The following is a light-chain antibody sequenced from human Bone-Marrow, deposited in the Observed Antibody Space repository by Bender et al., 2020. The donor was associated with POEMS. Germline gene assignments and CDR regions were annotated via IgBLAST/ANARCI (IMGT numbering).Light chain of an antibody. V-gene: IGLV2-18*02. Sequence: QSALTQPPSVSGSPGQSVTISCTGSSSDIGGYNSVSWYQQPPGTAPKLIIYEVRYRPSGVPDRFSGSKSGNTASLTISGLQAEDEADYCCSSFTSGSTLVFGGGTKLTVL. CDR2: EVR. CDR3: SSFTSGSTLV. J-gene: IGLJ3*02. CDR1: SSDIGGYNS.